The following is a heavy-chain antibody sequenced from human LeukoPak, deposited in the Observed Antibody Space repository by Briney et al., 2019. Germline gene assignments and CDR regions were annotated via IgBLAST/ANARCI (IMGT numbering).Heavy chain of an antibody. J-gene: IGHJ4*02. Sequence: SETLSLTCAVYGGSFSGYYWSWIRQPPGKGLEWIGEIYHSGSTNYNPSLKSRVTISVDKSKNQFSLKLSSVTAADTAVYYCAGDLLAVAGTTYWGQGTLVTVSS. D-gene: IGHD6-19*01. V-gene: IGHV4-34*01. CDR3: AGDLLAVAGTTY. CDR1: GGSFSGYY. CDR2: IYHSGST.